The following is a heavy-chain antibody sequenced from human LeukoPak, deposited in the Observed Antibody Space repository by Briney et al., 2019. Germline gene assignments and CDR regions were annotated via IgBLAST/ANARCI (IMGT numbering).Heavy chain of an antibody. V-gene: IGHV3-23*01. Sequence: GGSLRLSCVASGFTFSDSPMSWVRQAPGKGLEWVSAIPTSGASTYYADSVKGRFTISRDNSRKTLYLRMTGLRVEDTALYYCARSASGTFLAIDIWGQGTVVTVSS. CDR2: IPTSGAST. D-gene: IGHD1-1*01. CDR1: GFTFSDSP. CDR3: ARSASGTFLAIDI. J-gene: IGHJ3*02.